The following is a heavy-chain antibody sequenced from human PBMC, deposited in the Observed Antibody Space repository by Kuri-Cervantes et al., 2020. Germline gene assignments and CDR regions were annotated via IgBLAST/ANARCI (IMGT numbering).Heavy chain of an antibody. CDR2: IYYSGST. V-gene: IGHV4-39*07. D-gene: IGHD3-10*01. Sequence: SETLSLTCTVSGGSISSNNYYWGWIRQPPGKGLEWIGNIYYSGSTYYNPSLKSRVTISVDTSKNQFSLKLSSVTAADTAVYYCAMYYIGGGGRGYWGQGSLVTVSS. CDR1: GGSISSNNYY. CDR3: AMYYIGGGGRGY. J-gene: IGHJ4*02.